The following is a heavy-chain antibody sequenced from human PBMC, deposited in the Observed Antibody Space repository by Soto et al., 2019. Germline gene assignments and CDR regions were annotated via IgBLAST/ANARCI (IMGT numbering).Heavy chain of an antibody. J-gene: IGHJ4*02. CDR2: IKQDGSKK. V-gene: IGHV3-7*03. D-gene: IGHD2-15*01. Sequence: GGSLRLSCAASGFTFSSYWMSWVRQAPGKGLEWVANIKQDGSKKYYVDSVKGRITISRDNAKNSLYLQMNSLRAEDAAVYYCARDRWYLDDWGQGTLVTVSS. CDR1: GFTFSSYW. CDR3: ARDRWYLDD.